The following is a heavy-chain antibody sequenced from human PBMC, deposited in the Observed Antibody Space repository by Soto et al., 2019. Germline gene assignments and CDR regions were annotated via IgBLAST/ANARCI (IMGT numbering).Heavy chain of an antibody. CDR2: IYNSGST. D-gene: IGHD6-13*01. CDR3: ARGSTGYSSNWYRY. V-gene: IGHV4-59*08. CDR1: GGSISSYY. Sequence: SETLSLTCTVSGGSISSYYWSWIRQPPGKGLEWIGYIYNSGSTNYNPSLKSRVTISVDTSKNQFSLKLSSVTAADTAVYYCARGSTGYSSNWYRYWGQGTLVTVSS. J-gene: IGHJ4*02.